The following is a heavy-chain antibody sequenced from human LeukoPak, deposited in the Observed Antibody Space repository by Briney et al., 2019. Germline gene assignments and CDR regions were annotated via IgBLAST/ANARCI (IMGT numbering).Heavy chain of an antibody. CDR3: ARGGLYGDYYFDY. CDR2: TKHDGSER. CDR1: GSTFTSYW. D-gene: IGHD2-21*02. V-gene: IGHV3-7*04. Sequence: PGGSLRLSCAASGSTFTSYWMTWVRQAPGKGLEWVANTKHDGSERYYVDSVKGRFTISRDNVKNSLFLQMDSLRAEDTAVYYCARGGLYGDYYFDYWGQGTLVTVTS. J-gene: IGHJ4*02.